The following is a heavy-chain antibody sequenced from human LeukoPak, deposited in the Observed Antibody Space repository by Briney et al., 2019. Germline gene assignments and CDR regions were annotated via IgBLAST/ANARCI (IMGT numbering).Heavy chain of an antibody. Sequence: ASVKVSCKASGGTFSNYAISWVRQAPGQGLEWMGIINPSGGSTSYAQKFQGRVTMTRDTSTSTVYMELSSLRSEDTAVYYCARDRHIHDYYDSSGYPDYWGQGTLVTVSS. CDR3: ARDRHIHDYYDSSGYPDY. V-gene: IGHV1-46*01. CDR2: INPSGGST. D-gene: IGHD3-22*01. CDR1: GGTFSNYA. J-gene: IGHJ4*02.